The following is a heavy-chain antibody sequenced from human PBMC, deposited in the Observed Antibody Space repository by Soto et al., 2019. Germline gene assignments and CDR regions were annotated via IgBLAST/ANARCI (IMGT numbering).Heavy chain of an antibody. CDR3: ATGGHVVVVTAALDA. V-gene: IGHV1-46*01. Sequence: QVQLVQSGAEVKKPGASVKVSCKASGDTFTDYYIHWVRQAPGQGLEWMGTVNPSGGHTTYAQHFLGPRPXPXAXPXXTLYMERAAPTLELTAVYSCATGGHVVVVTAALDAWGQGTLGAVS. CDR1: GDTFTDYY. J-gene: IGHJ5*02. D-gene: IGHD2-21*02. CDR2: VNPSGGHT.